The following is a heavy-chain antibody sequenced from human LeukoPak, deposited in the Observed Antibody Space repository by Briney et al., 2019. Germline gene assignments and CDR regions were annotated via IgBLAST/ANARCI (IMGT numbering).Heavy chain of an antibody. Sequence: ASVKVSCKASGGTFSSYAISWVRQAPGQGLEWMGGIISIFGTANYAQKFQGRVTITANESTSTAYMELSSLRSEDTAVYYCAREGPSIVGATTPYYFDYWGQGTLVTVSS. CDR2: IISIFGTA. CDR1: GGTFSSYA. CDR3: AREGPSIVGATTPYYFDY. J-gene: IGHJ4*02. D-gene: IGHD1-26*01. V-gene: IGHV1-69*13.